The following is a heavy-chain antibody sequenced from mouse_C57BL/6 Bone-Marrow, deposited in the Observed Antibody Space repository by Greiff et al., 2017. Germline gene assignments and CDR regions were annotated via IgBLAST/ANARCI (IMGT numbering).Heavy chain of an antibody. D-gene: IGHD2-3*01. V-gene: IGHV5-4*03. CDR3: AVKNYDVASYYFDY. Sequence: EVKLVESGGGLVKPGGSLKLSCDASGFTFSSYALSWVRQTPEKRLEWVATISDGGRYTYYTHNVKGRVPISRNNAKNNLYLQRSHLKSEDTAMYYCAVKNYDVASYYFDYWGQGTPLTVSS. CDR1: GFTFSSYA. J-gene: IGHJ2*01. CDR2: ISDGGRYT.